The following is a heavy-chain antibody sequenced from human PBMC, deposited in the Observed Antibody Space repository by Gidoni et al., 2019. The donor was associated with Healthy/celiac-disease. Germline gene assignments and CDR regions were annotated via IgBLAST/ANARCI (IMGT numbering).Heavy chain of an antibody. V-gene: IGHV3-21*01. CDR2: ISSSGSTI. J-gene: IGHJ6*02. CDR3: ARISLRFLEWLLSKYYYGMDV. CDR1: GFTFSSYS. Sequence: EVQLVESGGGLVKPGGSLRLSCAASGFTFSSYSMNWVRQAPGKGLEWVSSISSSGSTIYYADSVKGRFTISRDNAKNSLYLQMNSLRAEDTAVYYCARISLRFLEWLLSKYYYGMDVWGQGTTVTVSS. D-gene: IGHD3-3*01.